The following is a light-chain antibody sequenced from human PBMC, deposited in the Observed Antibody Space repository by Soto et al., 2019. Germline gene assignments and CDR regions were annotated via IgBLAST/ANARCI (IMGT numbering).Light chain of an antibody. CDR3: LQRSNWPLT. J-gene: IGKJ4*01. CDR1: QSISRY. Sequence: EIVLTQSPATLSLSPGERATLSCRASQSISRYLAWYQQKPGQAPRLLIYDASNRATGIPARFSGSGSGADFTLTISSLEPEDFGVYYCLQRSNWPLTFGGGTKV. CDR2: DAS. V-gene: IGKV3-11*01.